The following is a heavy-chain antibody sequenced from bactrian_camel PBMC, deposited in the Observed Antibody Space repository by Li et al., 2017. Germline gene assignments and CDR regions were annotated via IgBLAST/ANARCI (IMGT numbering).Heavy chain of an antibody. CDR1: GLTYIYSTYC. J-gene: IGHJ4*01. Sequence: HVQLVESGGGSVEAGGSLRLSCAASGLTYIYSTYCMGWFRQAPGKEREKVASIDSRGGGGTKYADSVKGRSTISKDSAKNTLFLQMNSLQPEDTAMYYCAAAPCPVYSDFANWGPGTQVTVS. CDR3: AAAPCPVYSDFAN. CDR2: IDSRGGGGT. V-gene: IGHV3S26*01. D-gene: IGHD4*01.